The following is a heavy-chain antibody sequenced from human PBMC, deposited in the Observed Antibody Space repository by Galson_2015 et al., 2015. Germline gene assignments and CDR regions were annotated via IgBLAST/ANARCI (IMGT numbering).Heavy chain of an antibody. V-gene: IGHV1-18*04. J-gene: IGHJ5*02. Sequence: SVKVSCKASGFTFINYGIAWVRQAPGQGLEWMGWISAYNGETRYARKVQGRVTMTTETSTSTAFMELRGLTSDDTAVYYCARDREGWIGYFDPWGQGTLVTVS. CDR2: ISAYNGET. D-gene: IGHD6-25*01. CDR3: ARDREGWIGYFDP. CDR1: GFTFINYG.